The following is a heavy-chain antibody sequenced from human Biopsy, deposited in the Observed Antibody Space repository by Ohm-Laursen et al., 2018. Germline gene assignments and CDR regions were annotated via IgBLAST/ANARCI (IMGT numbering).Heavy chain of an antibody. CDR2: ISWNSGSI. J-gene: IGHJ6*02. Sequence: SLRLSCAASGFRFDDYAMQWVRQAPGKGLEWVSGISWNSGSIGYADSVKGRFTIPRDNSKNTLYLQVNSLRAEGTAVYYCAKDLSVYYYYGIDVWGQGTTVTVSS. CDR3: AKDLSVYYYYGIDV. D-gene: IGHD5/OR15-5a*01. CDR1: GFRFDDYA. V-gene: IGHV3-9*01.